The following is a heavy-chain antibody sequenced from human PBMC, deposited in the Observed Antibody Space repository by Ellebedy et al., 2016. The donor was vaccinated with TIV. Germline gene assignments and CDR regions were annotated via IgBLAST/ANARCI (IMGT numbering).Heavy chain of an antibody. CDR2: IYYSGST. Sequence: SETLSLXXTVSGGSISSYYWSWIRQPPGKGLEWIGYIYYSGSTNYNPSLKSRVTISVDTSKNQFSLKLSSVTAADTAVYYCARHVWMDTAMVVAFDIWGQGTMVTVSS. J-gene: IGHJ3*02. D-gene: IGHD5-18*01. CDR3: ARHVWMDTAMVVAFDI. V-gene: IGHV4-59*08. CDR1: GGSISSYY.